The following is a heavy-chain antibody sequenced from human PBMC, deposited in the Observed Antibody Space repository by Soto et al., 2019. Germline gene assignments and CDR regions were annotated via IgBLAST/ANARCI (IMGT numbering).Heavy chain of an antibody. CDR3: TRDVRYYDFWSGPLGNDY. Sequence: GGSLRLSCTASGFTFGDYAMSWFRQAPGKGLEWVGFIRSKAYGGTTEYAASVKGRFTISRDDSKSIAYLQMNSLKTEDTAVYYCTRDVRYYDFWSGPLGNDYWGQGTLVTVSA. D-gene: IGHD3-3*01. CDR1: GFTFGDYA. CDR2: IRSKAYGGTT. V-gene: IGHV3-49*03. J-gene: IGHJ4*02.